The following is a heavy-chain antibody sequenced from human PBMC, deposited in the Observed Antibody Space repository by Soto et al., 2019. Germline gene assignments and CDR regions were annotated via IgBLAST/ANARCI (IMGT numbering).Heavy chain of an antibody. CDR2: FDPEDGET. CDR1: GYTLTELS. CDR3: AAGRGYSGYARR. V-gene: IGHV1-24*01. Sequence: GASVKVSCKVSGYTLTELSMHWVRQAPGKGLEWMGGFDPEDGETIYAQKFQGRVTMTEDTSTDTAYMELSSLRSEDTAVYCCAAGRGYSGYARRWGQGTLVTVSS. J-gene: IGHJ4*02. D-gene: IGHD5-12*01.